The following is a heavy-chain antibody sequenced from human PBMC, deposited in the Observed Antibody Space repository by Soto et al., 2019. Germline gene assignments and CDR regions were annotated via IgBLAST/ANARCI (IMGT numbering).Heavy chain of an antibody. CDR2: IYYSGST. V-gene: IGHV4-30-4*01. J-gene: IGHJ5*02. CDR1: GGSISSGDYY. CDR3: ARERTDGSRLDP. Sequence: QVQLQESGPGLVKPSQTLSLTCTVSGGSISSGDYYWSWIRQPPGKGLEWIGYIYYSGSTYYNPSLKTRVTISVDTSKNPFSLKPSSVTAADTAVYYCARERTDGSRLDPWGQGTLVTVSS. D-gene: IGHD6-13*01.